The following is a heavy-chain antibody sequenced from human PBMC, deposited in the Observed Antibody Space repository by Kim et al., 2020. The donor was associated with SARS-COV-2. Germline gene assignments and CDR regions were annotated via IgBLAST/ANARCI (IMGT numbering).Heavy chain of an antibody. CDR1: GFTFSSYS. Sequence: GGSLRLSCAASGFTFSSYSMNWVRQAPGKGLEWVSYISSSSSTIYYADSVKGRFTISRDNAKKSLYLQMNSLRDEDTAVYYCARDLSSGWYKGDYYYGMDVWGQGTTVTVSS. D-gene: IGHD6-19*01. V-gene: IGHV3-48*02. CDR2: ISSSSSTI. J-gene: IGHJ6*02. CDR3: ARDLSSGWYKGDYYYGMDV.